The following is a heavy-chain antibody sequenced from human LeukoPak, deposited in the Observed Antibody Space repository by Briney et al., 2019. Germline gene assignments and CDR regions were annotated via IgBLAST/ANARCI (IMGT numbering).Heavy chain of an antibody. Sequence: GGSLRLSCAASGFTFSSYGMHWGRQAPGKGLEWGAVISYDGSNKYYADSVKGRFTISRDNSKNTLYLQMNSLRAEDTAVYYCAKDAYYDPSYYFDYWGQGTLVTVSS. D-gene: IGHD3-3*01. CDR3: AKDAYYDPSYYFDY. J-gene: IGHJ4*02. CDR2: ISYDGSNK. CDR1: GFTFSSYG. V-gene: IGHV3-30*18.